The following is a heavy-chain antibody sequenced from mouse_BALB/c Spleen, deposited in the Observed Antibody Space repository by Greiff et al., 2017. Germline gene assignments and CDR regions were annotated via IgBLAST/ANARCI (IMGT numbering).Heavy chain of an antibody. CDR1: GFNIKDTY. V-gene: IGHV14-3*02. D-gene: IGHD2-4*01. Sequence: VQLKQSGAELVKPGASVKLSCTASGFNIKDTYMHWVKQRPEQGLEWIGRIDPANGNTKYDPKFQGKATITADTSSNTAYLQLSSLTSEDTAVYYCASGYDYDVRYFDVWGAGTTVTVSS. CDR2: IDPANGNT. CDR3: ASGYDYDVRYFDV. J-gene: IGHJ1*01.